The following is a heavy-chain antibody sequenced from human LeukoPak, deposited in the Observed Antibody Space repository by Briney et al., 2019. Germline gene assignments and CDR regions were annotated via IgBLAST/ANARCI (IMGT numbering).Heavy chain of an antibody. CDR3: AKDGSDYDIDY. CDR2: IWYDGSNK. V-gene: IGHV3-33*06. J-gene: IGHJ4*02. D-gene: IGHD3-9*01. Sequence: GGSLRLSCAASGFTFSSYGMHWVRQAPGKGLEWVALIWYDGSNKYYADSVKGRFTISRDNCKNTLYLQMTSLRAEDTALYYCAKDGSDYDIDYWGQGTLVTVTS. CDR1: GFTFSSYG.